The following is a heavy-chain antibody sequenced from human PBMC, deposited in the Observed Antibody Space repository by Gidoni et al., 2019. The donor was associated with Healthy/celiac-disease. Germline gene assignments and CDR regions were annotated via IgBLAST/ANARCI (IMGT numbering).Heavy chain of an antibody. V-gene: IGHV3-21*01. Sequence: EVQLVESGGGLVKPGGSLRLSCAASGFTFSSYRMNWVRQAPGKGLEWVSSISSSSSYIYYADSVKGRFTISRDNAKNSLYLQMNSLRAEDTAVYYCARDLSPDYVWGSYPYYFDYWGQGTLVTVSS. J-gene: IGHJ4*02. CDR3: ARDLSPDYVWGSYPYYFDY. CDR1: GFTFSSYR. CDR2: ISSSSSYI. D-gene: IGHD3-16*01.